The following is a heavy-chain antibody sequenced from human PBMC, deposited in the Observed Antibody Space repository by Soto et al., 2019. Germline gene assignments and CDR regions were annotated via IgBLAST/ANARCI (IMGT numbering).Heavy chain of an antibody. Sequence: QGQLVQSEAEVKKPGASVKVSCKASGYTFTRYGISWVRQAPGQGLEWMGWISGYNGDTTYAQKFQGRVTMTIDTSTSTAYMELRSLTSDDTAVYYCAKNGQPPYYYYGLDVWGQGTKDTVSS. J-gene: IGHJ6*02. V-gene: IGHV1-18*01. D-gene: IGHD2-8*01. CDR1: GYTFTRYG. CDR3: AKNGQPPYYYYGLDV. CDR2: ISGYNGDT.